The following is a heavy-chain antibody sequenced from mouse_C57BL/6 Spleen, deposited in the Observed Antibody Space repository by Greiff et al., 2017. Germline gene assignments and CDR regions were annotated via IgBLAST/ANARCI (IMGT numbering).Heavy chain of an antibody. V-gene: IGHV1-69*01. CDR1: GYTFTSYW. Sequence: QVQLQQPGAELVMPGASVKLSCKASGYTFTSYWMHWVKQRPGQGLEWIGEIDPSDSYTNYNQKFKGKSTLTVDKSSSTAYMQLSSLTSEDSAVYYCARSYYYGSSYCLDYWGQGTTLTVSS. CDR2: IDPSDSYT. J-gene: IGHJ2*01. D-gene: IGHD1-1*01. CDR3: ARSYYYGSSYCLDY.